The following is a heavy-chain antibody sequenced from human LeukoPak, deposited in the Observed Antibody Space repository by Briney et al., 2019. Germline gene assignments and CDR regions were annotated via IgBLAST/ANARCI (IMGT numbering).Heavy chain of an antibody. V-gene: IGHV1-69*13. CDR3: ARVVSMATTFDY. CDR2: IIPIFGTG. CDR1: GGTISSYA. D-gene: IGHD5-24*01. J-gene: IGHJ4*02. Sequence: ASVKVSCKASGGTISSYAISWVRQAPGQGLECMGGIIPIFGTGNYAQKFQGRVTITADESTSTAYMELSSLRSEDTAVYYCARVVSMATTFDYWGQGTLVTVSS.